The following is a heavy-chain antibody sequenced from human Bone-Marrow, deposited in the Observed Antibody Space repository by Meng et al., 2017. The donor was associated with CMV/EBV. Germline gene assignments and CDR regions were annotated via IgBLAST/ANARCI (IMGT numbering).Heavy chain of an antibody. CDR3: AREPSGIAVAGPDY. CDR1: GYTFTNYG. CDR2: ISAYNGNT. D-gene: IGHD6-19*01. Sequence: ASVKVSCKASGYTFTNYGISWVRQAPGQGLEWMGWISAYNGNTNYAQKLRGRVTMTTDTSTSTAYMELRSLRSDDTAVYYCAREPSGIAVAGPDYWGQGTLVTVSS. J-gene: IGHJ4*02. V-gene: IGHV1-18*01.